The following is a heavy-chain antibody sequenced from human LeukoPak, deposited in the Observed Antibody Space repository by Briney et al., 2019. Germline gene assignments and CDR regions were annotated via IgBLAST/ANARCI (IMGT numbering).Heavy chain of an antibody. V-gene: IGHV3-48*04. Sequence: PGGSLRLSCAASGFTFSSYSMNWVRQAPGKGLEWVSYIGTSESTIYYADSVKGRFTISRDNGEDSLYLQMTSLRAEDTAVYFCARVSPKDDILAGYYTHYYYYMDVWGKGTSVTVSS. CDR2: IGTSESTI. CDR3: ARVSPKDDILAGYYTHYYYYMDV. D-gene: IGHD3-9*01. J-gene: IGHJ6*03. CDR1: GFTFSSYS.